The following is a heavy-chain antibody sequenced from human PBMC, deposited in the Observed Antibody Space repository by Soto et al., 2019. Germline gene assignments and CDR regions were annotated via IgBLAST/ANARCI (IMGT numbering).Heavy chain of an antibody. J-gene: IGHJ6*02. CDR3: ARRRPYYYGSGNPPYYYYGMDV. Sequence: PGESLKISCKGSGYSFTSYWIGWVRQMPGKSLEWMGIIYPGDSDTRYSPSFQGQVTISADKSISTAYLQWSSLKASDTAMYYCARRRPYYYGSGNPPYYYYGMDVWGQGTTVTVSS. CDR2: IYPGDSDT. CDR1: GYSFTSYW. D-gene: IGHD3-10*01. V-gene: IGHV5-51*01.